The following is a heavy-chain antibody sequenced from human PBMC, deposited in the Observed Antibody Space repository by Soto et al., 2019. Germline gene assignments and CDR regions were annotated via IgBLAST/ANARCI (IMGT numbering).Heavy chain of an antibody. Sequence: QVQLVQSGAEVKKPGSSVKVSCKASGGIFSSYAINWLRQAPGQGLEWMGAVIPILGQAYYAQNLQDRVTMTADESTRTAYMELSSLRSEDTAVYFCARVGGVGAPPGADYWGQGTLVTVSS. CDR2: VIPILGQA. D-gene: IGHD1-26*01. CDR3: ARVGGVGAPPGADY. CDR1: GGIFSSYA. J-gene: IGHJ4*02. V-gene: IGHV1-69*01.